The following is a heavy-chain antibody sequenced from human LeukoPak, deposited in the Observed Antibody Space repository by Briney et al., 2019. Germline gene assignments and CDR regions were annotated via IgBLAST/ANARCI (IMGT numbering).Heavy chain of an antibody. CDR3: ARDAAYCSGGSCYFGY. CDR1: GFTFSSYS. J-gene: IGHJ4*02. CDR2: ISSSSSYL. D-gene: IGHD2-15*01. V-gene: IGHV3-21*01. Sequence: GGSLRLSCAASGFTFSSYSMNWVRQAPGKGLERVSSISSSSSYLYYADSVKGRFTISRDNAKNSLYLQMNSLRAEDTAVYYCARDAAYCSGGSCYFGYWGQGTLVTVSS.